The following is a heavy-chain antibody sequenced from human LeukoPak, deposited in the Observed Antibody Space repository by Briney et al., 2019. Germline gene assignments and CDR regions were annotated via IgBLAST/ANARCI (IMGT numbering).Heavy chain of an antibody. CDR1: GGSISSGDDY. CDR3: ARVSGGSWYPFDY. CDR2: IFYSGST. D-gene: IGHD6-13*01. J-gene: IGHJ4*02. V-gene: IGHV4-30-4*01. Sequence: SETLSLTCTVSGGSISSGDDYWSWIRQPPGKGLEWIGHIFYSGSTYYNPSLKSRLTISVDTSKNQFSLKLRSVTAADTAVYYCARVSGGSWYPFDYWGQGTLVTVSS.